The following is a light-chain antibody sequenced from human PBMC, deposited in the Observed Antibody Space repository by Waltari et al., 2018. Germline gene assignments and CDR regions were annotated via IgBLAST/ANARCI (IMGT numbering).Light chain of an antibody. CDR2: RAS. CDR3: EQGYSYPFT. V-gene: IGKV1-16*01. CDR1: QGIGNN. Sequence: DIEMTQSPSSLSASVGDTVTITCQSSQGIGNNLNWYQQKPGKAPKLLIYRASSLQSGIPARFSGSGSGTDFTLIISSLQPEDVATYYCEQGYSYPFTFGPGTKVDIK. J-gene: IGKJ3*01.